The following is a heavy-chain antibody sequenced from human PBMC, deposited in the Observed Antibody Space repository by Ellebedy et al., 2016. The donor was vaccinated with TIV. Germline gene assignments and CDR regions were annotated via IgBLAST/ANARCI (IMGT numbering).Heavy chain of an antibody. D-gene: IGHD3-9*01. CDR2: ISAYNGNT. Sequence: AASVKVSCKASGYTFTSYSLSWVRQAPGQGLEWMGWISAYNGNTNYAQELQGRVTMTTDTSTSTADMELRSLRSYDTAVYYCARDRSIILTGSDPDYWGQGTLVTVSS. J-gene: IGHJ4*02. V-gene: IGHV1-18*04. CDR1: GYTFTSYS. CDR3: ARDRSIILTGSDPDY.